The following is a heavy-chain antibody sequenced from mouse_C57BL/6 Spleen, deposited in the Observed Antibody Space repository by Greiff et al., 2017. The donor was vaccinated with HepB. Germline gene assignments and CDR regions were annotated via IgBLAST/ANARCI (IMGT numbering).Heavy chain of an antibody. CDR2: IYPGDGDT. CDR1: GYAFSSYW. CDR3: EREEGYGSPFDY. Sequence: QVQLQQSGAELVKPGASVKISCKASGYAFSSYWMNWVKQRPGKGLEWIGQIYPGDGDTNYNGKFKGKATLTADKSSSTAYMQLSSLTSEDSAVYFCEREEGYGSPFDYWGQGTTLTVSS. V-gene: IGHV1-80*01. D-gene: IGHD2-2*01. J-gene: IGHJ2*01.